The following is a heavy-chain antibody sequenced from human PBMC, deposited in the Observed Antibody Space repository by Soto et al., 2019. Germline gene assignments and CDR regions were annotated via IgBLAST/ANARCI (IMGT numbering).Heavy chain of an antibody. J-gene: IGHJ3*01. CDR1: GFTFSDYS. D-gene: IGHD2-8*02. Sequence: EVQLVQSGGGWVQPGGSLRLSCSVSGFTFSDYSMHWVRQAPGKGLECVASISSQGGSTYYADSVRDRFVVTRDRSNTLYLQLSSLRVEDTAVYYCAKPGRWTNTAGTFDVWGQGTRVTVSS. CDR3: AKPGRWTNTAGTFDV. V-gene: IGHV3-64D*06. CDR2: ISSQGGST.